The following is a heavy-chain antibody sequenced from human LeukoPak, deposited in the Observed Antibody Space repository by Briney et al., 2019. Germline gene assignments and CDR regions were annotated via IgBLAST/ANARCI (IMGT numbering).Heavy chain of an antibody. CDR1: GGSIRSYY. Sequence: PSETLSLTCSVSGGSIRSYYWSWIRQSPGKGLEWIGYISYGGSTDYNPSLKSRVTISLDTSENQFSLRLNSVTAADTAVYYCARRYSSNWSNFDYWGQGTQVTVSS. V-gene: IGHV4-59*08. CDR3: ARRYSSNWSNFDY. D-gene: IGHD6-13*01. J-gene: IGHJ4*02. CDR2: ISYGGST.